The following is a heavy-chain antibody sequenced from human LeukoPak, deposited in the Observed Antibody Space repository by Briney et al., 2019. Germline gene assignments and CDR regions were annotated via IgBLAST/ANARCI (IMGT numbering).Heavy chain of an antibody. Sequence: ASVKVSCKASGYTFTSYGISWVRQAPGQGLEWMGWISAYNGNTNYAQKLQGRVTMTTDTSTSTAYMELRSLRSDDMAVYYCARIRITIFGVVRPYYMDVWGKGTTVTVSS. CDR2: ISAYNGNT. D-gene: IGHD3-3*01. CDR3: ARIRITIFGVVRPYYMDV. CDR1: GYTFTSYG. V-gene: IGHV1-18*03. J-gene: IGHJ6*03.